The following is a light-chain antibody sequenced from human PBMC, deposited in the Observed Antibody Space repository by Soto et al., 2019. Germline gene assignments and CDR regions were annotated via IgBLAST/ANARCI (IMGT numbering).Light chain of an antibody. CDR3: QQSYSTPGALT. J-gene: IGKJ4*01. V-gene: IGKV1-39*01. Sequence: DIQMTQSPSSLSASIGDRVTITCRANQHISNYVNWYQQRPGKAPRVLIFSASTLQSGVQSRFSGSGSGTDFTLTISSLEPEDFGIYFCQQSYSTPGALTFGGGTRVDIK. CDR2: SAS. CDR1: QHISNY.